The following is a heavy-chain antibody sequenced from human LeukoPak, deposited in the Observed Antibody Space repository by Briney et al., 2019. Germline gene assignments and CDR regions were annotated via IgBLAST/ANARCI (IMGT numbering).Heavy chain of an antibody. Sequence: ASETLSLTCTVSGGSISSYYWSWIRQPPGKGLEWIGYIYYSGSTNYNPSLKSRVTISVDTSKNQFSLKLSSVTAADTAVYYCAGHPRIVGATFYYYGMDVWGQGTTVTVSS. V-gene: IGHV4-59*08. D-gene: IGHD1-26*01. CDR2: IYYSGST. J-gene: IGHJ6*02. CDR1: GGSISSYY. CDR3: AGHPRIVGATFYYYGMDV.